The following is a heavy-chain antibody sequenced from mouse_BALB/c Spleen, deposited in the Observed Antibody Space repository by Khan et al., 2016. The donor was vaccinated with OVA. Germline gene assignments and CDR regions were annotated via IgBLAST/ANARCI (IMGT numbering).Heavy chain of an antibody. CDR3: ARAYYGNYREAMDY. J-gene: IGHJ4*01. D-gene: IGHD2-10*01. CDR2: IWGDGST. CDR1: GFSLTGYG. Sequence: VQLQESGPGLVAPSPSLSITCNVSGFSLTGYGVNWVRQPPGKGLAWLGMIWGDGSTDFNSPLKFRLSIRKDNSQSQVFLKMNSQQTYDTTRYFCARAYYGNYREAMDYWGQGTSVTVSS. V-gene: IGHV2-6-7*01.